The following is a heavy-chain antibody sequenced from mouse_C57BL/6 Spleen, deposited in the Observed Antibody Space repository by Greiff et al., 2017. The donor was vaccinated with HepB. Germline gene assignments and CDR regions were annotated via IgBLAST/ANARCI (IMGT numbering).Heavy chain of an antibody. D-gene: IGHD1-1*02. V-gene: IGHV1-82*01. CDR3: ARERRDYGYFDV. Sequence: VQLQQSGPELVKPGASVKISCKASGYAFSSSWMNWVKQRPGKGLEWIGRIYPGDGDTNYNGKFKGKATLTADKSSSTAYMQLSSLTSEDSAVYFCARERRDYGYFDVWGTGTTVTVSS. CDR1: GYAFSSSW. J-gene: IGHJ1*03. CDR2: IYPGDGDT.